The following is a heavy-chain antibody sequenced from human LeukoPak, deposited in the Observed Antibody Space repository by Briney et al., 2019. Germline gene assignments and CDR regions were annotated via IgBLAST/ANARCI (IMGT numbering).Heavy chain of an antibody. CDR3: AKGGSYDYVGGSYRVRRFDP. V-gene: IGHV3-23*01. D-gene: IGHD3-16*02. Sequence: GGSLRLSCAASGFTFSSYAMSWVRQAPGKGLEWVSAISGSGGSTYYADSVKGRFTISRDNSKNTLYLQMNSLRAEDTAVYYCAKGGSYDYVGGSYRVRRFDPWGQGTLVTVSS. CDR1: GFTFSSYA. CDR2: ISGSGGST. J-gene: IGHJ5*02.